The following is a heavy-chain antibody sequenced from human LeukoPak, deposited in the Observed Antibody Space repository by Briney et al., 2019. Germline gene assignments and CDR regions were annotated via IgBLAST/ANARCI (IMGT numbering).Heavy chain of an antibody. CDR2: INPNSGGT. V-gene: IGHV1-2*06. J-gene: IGHJ4*02. CDR3: ARDQDPLHYDILTGYYSEGGIYDY. D-gene: IGHD3-9*01. CDR1: GYTFTGYY. Sequence: ASVKVSFKASGYTFTGYYTHWVRQAPGKGLEWMGRINPNSGGTNYAQKFQGRVTMTRDTSISTAYMELSRLRSDDTAVYYCARDQDPLHYDILTGYYSEGGIYDYWGQGTLVTVSS.